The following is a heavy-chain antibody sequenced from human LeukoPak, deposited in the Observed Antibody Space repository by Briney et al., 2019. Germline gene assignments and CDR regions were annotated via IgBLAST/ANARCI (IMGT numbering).Heavy chain of an antibody. V-gene: IGHV3-7*01. J-gene: IGHJ4*02. D-gene: IGHD6-13*01. CDR3: ARIGYRSSSFDY. CDR1: GFTFSNYW. Sequence: PGGPLRLSCAASGFTFSNYWMSWVRQAPGKGLEWVANIKQDGSEKDYVDFMKGRFTISRDNAKNSVYLQVNSLRAEDTAVYHCARIGYRSSSFDYWGQGTLVTVSS. CDR2: IKQDGSEK.